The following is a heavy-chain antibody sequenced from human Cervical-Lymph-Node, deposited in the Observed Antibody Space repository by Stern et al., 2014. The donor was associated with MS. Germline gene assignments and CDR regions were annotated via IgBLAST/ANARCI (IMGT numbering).Heavy chain of an antibody. V-gene: IGHV3-21*01. J-gene: IGHJ4*02. Sequence: EVQLEESGGGLVKPGGSLRLSCAASGFRFSDYSVNWVRQAPGKGLEWVSSISTKSTSIFYADTVKGRFTIARDNAQNALFLQMHSLRAEDTAVYYCVRRGGIKYLDYWGQGTLVTVSS. D-gene: IGHD1-14*01. CDR1: GFRFSDYS. CDR3: VRRGGIKYLDY. CDR2: ISTKSTSI.